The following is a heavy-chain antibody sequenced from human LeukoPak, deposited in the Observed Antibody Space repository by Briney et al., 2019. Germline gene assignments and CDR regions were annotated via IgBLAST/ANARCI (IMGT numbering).Heavy chain of an antibody. CDR2: ISQSGNT. CDR1: GYSISSGYD. CDR3: ARSEINDYFKY. J-gene: IGHJ4*02. D-gene: IGHD3-16*01. Sequence: SETLSLTCTVSGYSISSGYDWGWMRQAPGKGLEWLGSISQSGNTYNNPSLKSRVTLSVDTSKNQVSLKLTSVSAADTAVYYCARSEINDYFKYWGPGILVTVSA. V-gene: IGHV4-38-2*02.